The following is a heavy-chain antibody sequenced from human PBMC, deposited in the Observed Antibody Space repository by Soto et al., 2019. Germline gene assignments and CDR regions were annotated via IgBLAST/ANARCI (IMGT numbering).Heavy chain of an antibody. D-gene: IGHD5-18*01. V-gene: IGHV3-23*01. CDR2: ISGSVGST. CDR1: ECAFWGKA. CDR3: AKRDKQLPYGMDA. J-gene: IGHJ6*02. Sequence: LMLPYGDSECAFWGKAISWGVQAPGKGMEWVSAISGSVGSTYYADSVKGRFTVSRDNSKNTLYRQMNSLRAEDTAGYYCAKRDKQLPYGMDAWGQETTVPVSS.